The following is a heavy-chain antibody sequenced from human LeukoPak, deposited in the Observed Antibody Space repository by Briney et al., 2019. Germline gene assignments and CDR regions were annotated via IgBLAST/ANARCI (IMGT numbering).Heavy chain of an antibody. Sequence: GGSLRLSCAASGFTFRRYWMSWARQASGKGLEWVANIKQDGSEKYYVDSVKGRFTISRDNAKNSLYLQMNSLRVEDTAVYYCARNYDWGQGTLVTVSS. D-gene: IGHD3-10*01. V-gene: IGHV3-7*04. CDR2: IKQDGSEK. CDR1: GFTFRRYW. CDR3: ARNYD. J-gene: IGHJ4*02.